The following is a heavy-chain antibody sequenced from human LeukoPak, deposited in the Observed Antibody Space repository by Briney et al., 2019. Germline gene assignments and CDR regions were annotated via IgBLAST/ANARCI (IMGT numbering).Heavy chain of an antibody. CDR2: INHSGST. J-gene: IGHJ4*02. V-gene: IGHV4-34*01. CDR3: ARGRNY. Sequence: SETLSLTCAVYGGSFSGYYWSWIRQPPGKGLEWIGEINHSGSTNYNPSLKSRVTISVDTSKNQFSLKLSSATAADTAVYYCARGRNYWGQGTLVTVSS. CDR1: GGSFSGYY.